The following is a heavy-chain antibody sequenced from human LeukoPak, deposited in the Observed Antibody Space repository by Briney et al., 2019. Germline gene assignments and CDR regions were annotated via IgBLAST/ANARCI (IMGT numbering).Heavy chain of an antibody. CDR2: ILGSGGST. V-gene: IGHV3-23*01. D-gene: IGHD4-17*01. J-gene: IGHJ5*02. CDR3: AKVKYDYGDPVGWFDP. Sequence: GGSLSLSCAASGFTFSSYAMAWVRQAPGKGLEWVSHILGSGGSTYYADSVKGRFTISRDNSKNTLYLKMNSLRPEDTAVYYCAKVKYDYGDPVGWFDPWGQGSLVTVSS. CDR1: GFTFSSYA.